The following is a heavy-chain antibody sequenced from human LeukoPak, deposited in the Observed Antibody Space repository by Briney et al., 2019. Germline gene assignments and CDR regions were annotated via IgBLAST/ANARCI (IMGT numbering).Heavy chain of an antibody. J-gene: IGHJ4*02. D-gene: IGHD3-10*01. V-gene: IGHV4-61*08. CDR2: IYYSGST. Sequence: PSETLSLTCAVSGGSISSGGYYWSWIRQPPGKGLERIGYIYYSGSTNYNPSLKSRVTISVDTSKNQFSLKLSSVTAADTAVYYCARLIWGVDHGGDPYYFDYWGQGTLVTVSS. CDR3: ARLIWGVDHGGDPYYFDY. CDR1: GGSISSGGYY.